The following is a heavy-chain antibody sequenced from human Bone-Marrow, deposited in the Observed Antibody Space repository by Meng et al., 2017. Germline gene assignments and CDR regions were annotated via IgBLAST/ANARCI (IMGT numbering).Heavy chain of an antibody. CDR2: INPNSGGT. CDR3: ARFPYRGIAVAGPLDAFDI. CDR1: GYTFTGYY. Sequence: ASVKVSCKASGYTFTGYYMHWVRQAPGQGLEWMGRINPNSGGTNYAQKFQGRVTMTRDTSISTAYMELSRLRSDDTAVYYCARFPYRGIAVAGPLDAFDIWGQGKMV. V-gene: IGHV1-2*06. D-gene: IGHD6-19*01. J-gene: IGHJ3*02.